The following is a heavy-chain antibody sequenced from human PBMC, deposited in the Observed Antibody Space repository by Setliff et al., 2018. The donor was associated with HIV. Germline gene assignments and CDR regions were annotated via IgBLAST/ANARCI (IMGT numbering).Heavy chain of an antibody. Sequence: ASVKVSCKASGYTFTSYAVNWVRQAPGQGLEWVGWIHTNTGDPTYARGFTGRFVFSFDTSVSTAYLQISGLKAEDTAVYYCATRGEQLYFYGMDVWGQGTTVTVSS. V-gene: IGHV7-4-1*02. CDR3: ATRGEQLYFYGMDV. CDR1: GYTFTSYA. D-gene: IGHD1-26*01. CDR2: IHTNTGDP. J-gene: IGHJ6*02.